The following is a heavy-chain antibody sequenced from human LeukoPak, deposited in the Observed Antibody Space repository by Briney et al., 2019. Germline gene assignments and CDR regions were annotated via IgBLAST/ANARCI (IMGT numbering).Heavy chain of an antibody. Sequence: GGSLRLSCAASGSTFSSYAMSWVRQAPGKGLEWVSVISGSGGSTYYADSVKGRFTISRDNSKNTLYLQMNSLRAEVTAVYYCAKGYCSSPSCSYFDYWGQGTLVTVSS. D-gene: IGHD2-2*01. V-gene: IGHV3-23*01. CDR3: AKGYCSSPSCSYFDY. J-gene: IGHJ4*02. CDR1: GSTFSSYA. CDR2: ISGSGGST.